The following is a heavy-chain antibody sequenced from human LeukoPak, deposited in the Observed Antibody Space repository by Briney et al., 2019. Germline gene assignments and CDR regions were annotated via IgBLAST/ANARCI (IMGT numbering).Heavy chain of an antibody. D-gene: IGHD6-13*01. Sequence: GRSLRLSCAASGFTFSSYGMHWVRQAPGKGLEWVAVISYDGSNKYYADSVKGRFTISRDNSKNTLYLQMNSLRAEDTAVYYCARGGPYSKVDYWGQGTLVTVSS. CDR3: ARGGPYSKVDY. CDR1: GFTFSSYG. J-gene: IGHJ4*02. V-gene: IGHV3-30*03. CDR2: ISYDGSNK.